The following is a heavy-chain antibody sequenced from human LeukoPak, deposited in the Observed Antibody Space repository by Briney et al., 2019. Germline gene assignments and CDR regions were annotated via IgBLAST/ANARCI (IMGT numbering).Heavy chain of an antibody. CDR2: IYHSGST. Sequence: SETLSLTCTVSGYSISSGYYWGWIRQPPGKGLEWIGSIYHSGSTYYNPSLKSRVTISVDTSKNQFSLKLSSVTAADTAVYYCARVTGYYYDSSGQAGFDYWGQGTLVTVSS. J-gene: IGHJ4*02. CDR1: GYSISSGYY. D-gene: IGHD3-22*01. V-gene: IGHV4-38-2*02. CDR3: ARVTGYYYDSSGQAGFDY.